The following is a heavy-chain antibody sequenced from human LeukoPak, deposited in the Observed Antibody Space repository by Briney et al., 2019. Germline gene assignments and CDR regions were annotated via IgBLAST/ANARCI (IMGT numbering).Heavy chain of an antibody. Sequence: GASVKVACKASGYTFTMNGISWVRQAPGQGLEWMGCISSYNGKTNYAQMLHGRVTITTDTSTSTAYMELRSRRSDDTACYYCSIMYCSRGSCYPLFYYYAMDVWGQGHTFTVSS. D-gene: IGHD2-15*01. CDR3: SIMYCSRGSCYPLFYYYAMDV. CDR1: GYTFTMNG. V-gene: IGHV1-18*01. J-gene: IGHJ6*02. CDR2: ISSYNGKT.